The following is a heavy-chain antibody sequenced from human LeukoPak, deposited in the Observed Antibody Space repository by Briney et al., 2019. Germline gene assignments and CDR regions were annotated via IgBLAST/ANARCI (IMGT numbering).Heavy chain of an antibody. J-gene: IGHJ4*02. V-gene: IGHV1-8*03. Sequence: GASVKVSCKASGYTFTSYDINWVRQATGQGLEWVGWMSPGSGKTGYAQKFQGRVTITASTSTSTGYMELSSLTSEDTAVYYCARYRSAAYYFEYWGQGTLVTVSS. D-gene: IGHD4-11*01. CDR3: ARYRSAAYYFEY. CDR1: GYTFTSYD. CDR2: MSPGSGKT.